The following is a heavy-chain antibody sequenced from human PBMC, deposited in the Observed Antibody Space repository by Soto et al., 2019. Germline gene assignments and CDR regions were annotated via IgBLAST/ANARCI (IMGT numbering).Heavy chain of an antibody. CDR3: VGTAQLERRHREETLFVGGYYYYGMDV. V-gene: IGHV1-69*13. CDR1: GGTFSSYA. CDR2: IIPIFGTA. D-gene: IGHD1-1*01. J-gene: IGHJ6*02. Sequence: SVKVSCKASGGTFSSYAISWVRQAPGQGLEWMGGIIPIFGTANYAQKFQGRVTITADESTSTAYMELSSLRSEDTAAYYCVGTAQLERRHREETLFVGGYYYYGMDVWGQGTTVTVSS.